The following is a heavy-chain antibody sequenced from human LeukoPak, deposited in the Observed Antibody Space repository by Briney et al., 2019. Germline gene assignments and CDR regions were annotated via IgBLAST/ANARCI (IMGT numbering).Heavy chain of an antibody. CDR2: IYHSGST. CDR1: GGSLSSSNW. V-gene: IGHV4-4*02. CDR3: ASVIYGSGNSAFDY. Sequence: SETLSLTCAVSGGSLSSSNWWSWVRQPPGKGLEWIGEIYHSGSTNYNPSLKSRVTISVDKSKNQFSLKLSSVTAADTAVYYCASVIYGSGNSAFDYWGQGTLVTVSS. J-gene: IGHJ4*02. D-gene: IGHD3-10*01.